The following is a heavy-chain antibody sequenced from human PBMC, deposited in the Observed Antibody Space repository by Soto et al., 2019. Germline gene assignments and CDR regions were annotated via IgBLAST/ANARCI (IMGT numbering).Heavy chain of an antibody. Sequence: RASVKVSCKASGYTFTSYAMHWVRQAPGQRLEWMGWINAGNGNTKYSQKFQGRVTITRDTSASTAYMELSSLRSEDTAVYYCASHYDSSGYFLIWGQGTLVTVSS. D-gene: IGHD3-22*01. CDR2: INAGNGNT. CDR1: GYTFTSYA. V-gene: IGHV1-3*01. J-gene: IGHJ4*02. CDR3: ASHYDSSGYFLI.